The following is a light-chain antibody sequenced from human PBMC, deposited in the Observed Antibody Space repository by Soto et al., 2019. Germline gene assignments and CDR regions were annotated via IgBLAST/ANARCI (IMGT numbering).Light chain of an antibody. Sequence: DIQMTQSPSSLSASVGDRVTISCRASQGISNYLAWYQQKPGKVPKLLIYGASTLQSGVPSRFSGSGSGTDFTLTISSLQPEDVATYYCQKYNSALFTFGPGTKVDIK. J-gene: IGKJ3*01. CDR1: QGISNY. V-gene: IGKV1-27*01. CDR2: GAS. CDR3: QKYNSALFT.